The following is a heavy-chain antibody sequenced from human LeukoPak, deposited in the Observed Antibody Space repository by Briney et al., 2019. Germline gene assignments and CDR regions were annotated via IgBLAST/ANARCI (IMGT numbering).Heavy chain of an antibody. Sequence: GGSLRLSCAASGFTFSSYGMSWVRQAPGKGLEWVSAISGSGGSTYYADSVKGRFTISRDNSKNTLYLQMNSLRAEDTAVYYCAKVTSGSGSYDYWGQGTLVTVSS. J-gene: IGHJ4*02. CDR1: GFTFSSYG. CDR2: ISGSGGST. CDR3: AKVTSGSGSYDY. V-gene: IGHV3-23*01. D-gene: IGHD1-26*01.